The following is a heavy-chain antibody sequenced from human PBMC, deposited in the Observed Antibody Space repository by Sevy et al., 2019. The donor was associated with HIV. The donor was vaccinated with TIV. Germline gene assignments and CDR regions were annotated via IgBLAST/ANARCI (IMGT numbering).Heavy chain of an antibody. Sequence: GGSLRLSCTASGFTFDEIAMHWVRQAPGKSLEWVSVISCDGRGTTYAESVKGRFTVSRDNNKNSVYLHMNSLRVDDTALYYCANGHPFGGSNYIFDFWGQGTLVTVSS. CDR3: ANGHPFGGSNYIFDF. V-gene: IGHV3-43D*03. CDR2: ISCDGRGT. D-gene: IGHD1-26*01. J-gene: IGHJ4*02. CDR1: GFTFDEIA.